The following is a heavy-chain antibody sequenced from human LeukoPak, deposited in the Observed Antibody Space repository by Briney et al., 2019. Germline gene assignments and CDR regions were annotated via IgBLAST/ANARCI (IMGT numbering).Heavy chain of an antibody. D-gene: IGHD3-10*01. Sequence: PGGSLRLSCAASGVIFSNYAMSCGREALGKGLEWGSTIDYSGAYTYYADSVKGRVTISRDNSKSTLYMQMNSLRAEDTAIYYCAKVQYSDYGSGRPPFMDVWGQGTTVAVS. CDR3: AKVQYSDYGSGRPPFMDV. CDR1: GVIFSNYA. V-gene: IGHV3-23*01. J-gene: IGHJ6*02. CDR2: IDYSGAYT.